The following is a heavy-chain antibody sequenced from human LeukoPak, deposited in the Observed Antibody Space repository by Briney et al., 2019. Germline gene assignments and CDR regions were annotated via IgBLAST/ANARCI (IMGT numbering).Heavy chain of an antibody. CDR2: ITPILGIA. J-gene: IGHJ4*02. D-gene: IGHD3-22*01. Sequence: SVKVSCKASGGTFSSYTISWVRQAPGQGLEWMGRITPILGIANYAQKFQGRVTITADKSTSTAYMELSSLRSEDTAVYYCARVNYYDSSGFDYWGQGTLVTVSS. CDR1: GGTFSSYT. V-gene: IGHV1-69*02. CDR3: ARVNYYDSSGFDY.